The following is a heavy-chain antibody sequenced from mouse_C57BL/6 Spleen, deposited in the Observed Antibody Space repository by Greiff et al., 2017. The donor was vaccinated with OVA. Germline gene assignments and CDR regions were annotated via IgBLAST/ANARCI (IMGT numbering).Heavy chain of an antibody. CDR2: IYPGSGNT. CDR3: ARNDYGFAY. D-gene: IGHD2-4*01. V-gene: IGHV1-76*01. J-gene: IGHJ3*01. Sequence: QVQLQHSGAELVRPGASVKLSCKASGYTFTDYYINWVKQRPGQGLEWIARIYPGSGNTYYNEKFKGKATLTAEKSSSTAYMQLSSLTSEDSAVYFCARNDYGFAYWGQGTLVTVSA. CDR1: GYTFTDYY.